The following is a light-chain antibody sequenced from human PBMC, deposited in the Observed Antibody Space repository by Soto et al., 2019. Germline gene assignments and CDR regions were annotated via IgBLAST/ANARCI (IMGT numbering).Light chain of an antibody. V-gene: IGLV2-14*01. CDR1: RSDVGDYNY. CDR3: SSYSSSSLGVL. CDR2: EVT. Sequence: QSALTQPASVSGSPGQSITISCSGTRSDVGDYNYVSWYQLHPGRAPKLMIYEVTNRPSGVSNRSSASMSGNTASLTISGLQADDEGDYYCSSYSSSSLGVLFGGGTKVTVL. J-gene: IGLJ2*01.